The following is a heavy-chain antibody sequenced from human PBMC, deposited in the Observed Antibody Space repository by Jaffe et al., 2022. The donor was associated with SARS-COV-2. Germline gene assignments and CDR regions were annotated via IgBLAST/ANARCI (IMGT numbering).Heavy chain of an antibody. D-gene: IGHD6-6*01. V-gene: IGHV3-30-3*01. CDR2: ISYDGSNK. CDR1: GFTFSSYA. J-gene: IGHJ6*02. Sequence: QVQLVESGGGVVQPGRSLRLSCAASGFTFSSYAMHWVRQAPGKGLEWVAVISYDGSNKYYADSVKGRFTISRDNSKNTLYLQMNSLRAEDTAVYYCASLYSSSQTQDYYYYGMDVWGQGTTVTVSS. CDR3: ASLYSSSQTQDYYYYGMDV.